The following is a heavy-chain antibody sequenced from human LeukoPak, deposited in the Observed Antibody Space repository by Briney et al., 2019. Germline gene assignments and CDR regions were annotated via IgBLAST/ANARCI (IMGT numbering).Heavy chain of an antibody. CDR2: IYYSGST. Sequence: SETLSLTCTVSGGSISSYYWSWIRQPPGKGLEWIGYIYYSGSTNYNPSLKSRVTISVDTSKNQFSLKLSSVTAADTAVYYCARTVSPRWNCGGDCYSWYYYYYYMDVWGKGTTVTLSS. D-gene: IGHD2-21*02. CDR1: GGSISSYY. V-gene: IGHV4-59*01. J-gene: IGHJ6*03. CDR3: ARTVSPRWNCGGDCYSWYYYYYYMDV.